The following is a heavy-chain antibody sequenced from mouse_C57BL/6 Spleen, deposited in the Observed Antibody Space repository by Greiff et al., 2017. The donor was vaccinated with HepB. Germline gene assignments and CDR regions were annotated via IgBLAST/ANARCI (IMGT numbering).Heavy chain of an antibody. CDR2: INPSSGYT. CDR3: ARGEDAMDY. V-gene: IGHV1-7*01. Sequence: QVQLQQSGAELAKPGASVKLSCKASGYTFTSYWLHWVKQRPGQGLEWIGYINPSSGYTKYNQKFKDKATLTADKSPSTAYMQLRSLTYEDSAVYYCARGEDAMDYWGQGTSVTVSS. J-gene: IGHJ4*01. CDR1: GYTFTSYW.